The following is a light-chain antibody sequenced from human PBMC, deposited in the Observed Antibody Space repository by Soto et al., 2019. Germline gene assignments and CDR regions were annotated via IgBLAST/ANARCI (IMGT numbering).Light chain of an antibody. V-gene: IGKV3-15*01. CDR2: GAS. CDR1: HSVSSY. CDR3: QQYTNWPRT. Sequence: EIVFTQSPATLSLSPGERASLSCRASHSVSSYLAWYQQKPGQAPRLLIHGASTRATGIPARFSGSGSGTEFILTISSLQSEDFAVYYCQQYTNWPRTFGQGTKVDI. J-gene: IGKJ1*01.